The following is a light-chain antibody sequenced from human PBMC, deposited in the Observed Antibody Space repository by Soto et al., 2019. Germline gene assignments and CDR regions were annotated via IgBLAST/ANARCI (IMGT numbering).Light chain of an antibody. V-gene: IGLV2-8*01. CDR3: CSFAGSGYV. CDR2: EVS. CDR1: SSDVGGYNF. Sequence: QSALPQPPSASGSLGQYVTISCTGSSSDVGGYNFVSWFQQHPGKAPKLLIYEVSNRPSGVPDRFSGSKSGNTASLTVSGLQAVDEAEYYCCSFAGSGYVFGTGTKLTVL. J-gene: IGLJ1*01.